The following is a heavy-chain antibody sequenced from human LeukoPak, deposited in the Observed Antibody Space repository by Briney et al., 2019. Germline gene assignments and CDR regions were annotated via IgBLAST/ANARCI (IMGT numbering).Heavy chain of an antibody. CDR3: ARDSNWNNGGFDY. V-gene: IGHV3-23*01. J-gene: IGHJ4*02. Sequence: GGSLRLSCGASGFAFSNYAMTWVRQAPGKGLEWVSTSSGNGDSTYYGDSVKGRFTISRDNVKNTLHLQMSSLRAEDTAIYYCARDSNWNNGGFDYWGQGTLVTVSA. CDR1: GFAFSNYA. D-gene: IGHD1/OR15-1a*01. CDR2: SSGNGDST.